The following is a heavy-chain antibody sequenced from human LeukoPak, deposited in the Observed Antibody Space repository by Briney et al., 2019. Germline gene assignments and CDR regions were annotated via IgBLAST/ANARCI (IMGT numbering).Heavy chain of an antibody. V-gene: IGHV3-9*01. CDR2: VSWNSGSI. Sequence: PEGSLRLSCAASGFTFDDYAMHWVRQAPGKGLEWVSGVSWNSGSIGYADSVKGRFTISRDNAKNSLYLQMNSLRAEDTALYHCAKDSDSSGYTPEYWGRGTLVTVSS. J-gene: IGHJ4*02. D-gene: IGHD3-22*01. CDR3: AKDSDSSGYTPEY. CDR1: GFTFDDYA.